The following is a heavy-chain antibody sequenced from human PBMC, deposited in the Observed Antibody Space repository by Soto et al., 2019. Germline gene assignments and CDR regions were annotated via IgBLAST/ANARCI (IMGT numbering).Heavy chain of an antibody. CDR2: ITGSGGNT. J-gene: IGHJ5*02. CDR3: AKDLRGFSNWFDP. V-gene: IGHV3-23*01. Sequence: GGSLRLSCAASGFTFSSYAMSWVRQAPGKGLEWVSTITGSGGNTYHADSVKGRFTISRDNSKNTLYLQMNSLRGEDTAVYYCAKDLRGFSNWFDPWGQGTLVTVSS. CDR1: GFTFSSYA.